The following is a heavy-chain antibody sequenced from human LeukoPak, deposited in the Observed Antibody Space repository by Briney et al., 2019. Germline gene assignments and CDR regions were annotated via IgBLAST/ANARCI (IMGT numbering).Heavy chain of an antibody. D-gene: IGHD2-15*01. CDR3: GYCSGGTCYSHAFEI. CDR1: GFTFSSYA. CDR2: IGGSGAYT. J-gene: IGHJ3*02. Sequence: GGSLRLSCAASGFTFSSYAMSWVRQAPGKGLEGVSAIGGSGAYTFYADSVKGRFTISRDNSKNTLYLQMNSLRAEDTAIYYCGYCSGGTCYSHAFEIWGQGTMVTVSS. V-gene: IGHV3-23*01.